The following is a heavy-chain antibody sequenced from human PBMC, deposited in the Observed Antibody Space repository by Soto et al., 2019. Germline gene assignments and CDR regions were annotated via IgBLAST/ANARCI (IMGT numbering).Heavy chain of an antibody. CDR3: GRCTSTSCHLGSDY. D-gene: IGHD2-2*01. V-gene: IGHV3-30-3*01. Sequence: PGGSLGLSCAASGCTFSDYYMSWVRQAPGKGLEWVALISHDGINKYYADSVRGRFTISRDSSTNTLYLQMNSLRAADTAVYYCGRCTSTSCHLGSDYWGQGTLVTVSS. CDR1: GCTFSDYY. CDR2: ISHDGINK. J-gene: IGHJ4*02.